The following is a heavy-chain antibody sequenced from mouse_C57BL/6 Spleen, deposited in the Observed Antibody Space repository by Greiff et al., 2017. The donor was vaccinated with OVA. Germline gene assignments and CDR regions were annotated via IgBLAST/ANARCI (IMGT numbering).Heavy chain of an antibody. CDR1: GFNIKDYY. CDR2: IDPEDGDT. J-gene: IGHJ2*01. V-gene: IGHV14-1*01. CDR3: TPYYYGSSYFDY. Sequence: EVKLQESGAELVRPGASVKLSCTASGFNIKDYYMHWVKQRPEQGLEWIGRIDPEDGDTEYAPKFQGKATMTADTSSNTAYLQLSSLTSEDTAVYYCTPYYYGSSYFDYWGQGTTLTVSS. D-gene: IGHD1-1*01.